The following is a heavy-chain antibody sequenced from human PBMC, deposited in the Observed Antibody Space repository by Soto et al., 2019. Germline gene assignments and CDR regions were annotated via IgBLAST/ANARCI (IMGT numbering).Heavy chain of an antibody. J-gene: IGHJ5*02. CDR2: IYSSGST. V-gene: IGHV4-59*01. Sequence: QVQLQESGPGLVKPSETLSLTCTVSGGSISSFYWSWIRQPPGKGLEWIGYIYSSGSTNYNPSLKSRVTIAVDTSKNQFSLKLSSVTAADTAVYYCASARGYSLVQGNWFDPWGHGTLVTVSS. CDR1: GGSISSFY. CDR3: ASARGYSLVQGNWFDP. D-gene: IGHD5-18*01.